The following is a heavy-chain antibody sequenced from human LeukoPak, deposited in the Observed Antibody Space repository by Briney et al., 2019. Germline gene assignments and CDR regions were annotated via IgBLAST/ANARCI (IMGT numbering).Heavy chain of an antibody. CDR2: ISSSSISI. CDR1: GFIFTNYG. D-gene: IGHD3-9*01. J-gene: IGHJ4*02. CDR3: ARVYDVLTGGFDY. V-gene: IGHV3-21*01. Sequence: GGSLRLSCAASGFIFTNYGMNWVRQAPGKGLEWVSFISSSSISIYYGDSVQGRFTVSRDNARNLLYLEMNTLRAEDTAVYYCARVYDVLTGGFDYWGQGALVTVSS.